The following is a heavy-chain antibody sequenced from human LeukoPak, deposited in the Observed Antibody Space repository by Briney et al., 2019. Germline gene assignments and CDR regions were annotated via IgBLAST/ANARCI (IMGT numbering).Heavy chain of an antibody. D-gene: IGHD6-13*01. CDR3: ARGIPAGVFERLPYYFDY. Sequence: SETLSLTCTVSGGSISSFYWGWIGQPPGKGRGGIGYIYYSGRTYYNPSLKSRVTISVDTSNNQFSLKLSSVTAADTAVYYCARGIPAGVFERLPYYFDYWGQGTLVTVSS. CDR1: GGSISSFY. V-gene: IGHV4-59*01. J-gene: IGHJ4*02. CDR2: IYYSGRT.